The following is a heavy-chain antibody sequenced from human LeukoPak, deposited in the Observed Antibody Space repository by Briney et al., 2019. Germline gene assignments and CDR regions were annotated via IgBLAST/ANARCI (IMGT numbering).Heavy chain of an antibody. D-gene: IGHD6-13*01. Sequence: PSETLSLACTVSGGSISSSCWSWIRQPGGKGLEWIGRISASGSTSYTPSLKSRVTMSVDTSKNQFSLRLSSVTAADTAVYYCARGDRYSSSWPFDFWGQGTLVTVSS. CDR2: ISASGST. CDR1: GGSISSSC. V-gene: IGHV4-4*07. J-gene: IGHJ4*02. CDR3: ARGDRYSSSWPFDF.